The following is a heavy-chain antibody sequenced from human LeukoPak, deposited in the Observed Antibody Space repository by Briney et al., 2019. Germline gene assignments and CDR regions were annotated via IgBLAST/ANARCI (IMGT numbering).Heavy chain of an antibody. CDR1: GYSISSGYY. D-gene: IGHD3-10*01. CDR3: ASYTMDSYYFDY. J-gene: IGHJ4*02. Sequence: PSETLSLTCTVSGYSISSGYYWGWIRQPPGKGLEWIGSIYHSGSTYYNPSLKSRVTISVDTSKNQFSLKLSSVTAADTAVYYCASYTMDSYYFDYWGQGTLVTVSS. V-gene: IGHV4-38-2*02. CDR2: IYHSGST.